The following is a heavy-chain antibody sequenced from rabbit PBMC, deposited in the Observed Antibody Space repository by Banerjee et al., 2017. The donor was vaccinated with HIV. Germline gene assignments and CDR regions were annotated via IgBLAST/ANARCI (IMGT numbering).Heavy chain of an antibody. Sequence: QSLEESGGDLVKPGASLTLTCTASGFSFSSSYYMCWVRQAPGKGLEWIGCTYTGSGSTWYMSWVNGRFTISKTSSTTVTLQMTSLTAADTATYFCARAAITTNGYRLWGPGTLVTVS. CDR2: TYTGSGST. J-gene: IGHJ4*01. D-gene: IGHD7-1*01. CDR3: ARAAITTNGYRL. V-gene: IGHV1S40*01. CDR1: GFSFSSSYY.